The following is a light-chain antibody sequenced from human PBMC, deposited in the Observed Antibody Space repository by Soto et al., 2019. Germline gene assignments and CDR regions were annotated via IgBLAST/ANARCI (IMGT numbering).Light chain of an antibody. CDR2: EVS. CDR3: CSYAGHSTYV. CDR1: SSDTAGYNY. J-gene: IGLJ1*01. V-gene: IGLV2-14*01. Sequence: QSVLTQPASVSGSPGQSITISCTGTSSDTAGYNYVSWYQQHPGKAPKLMIYEVSNRPSGVSNRFSGSQSGNTASLTISGLQAEDEANYYCCSYAGHSTYVFAAGTKLTVL.